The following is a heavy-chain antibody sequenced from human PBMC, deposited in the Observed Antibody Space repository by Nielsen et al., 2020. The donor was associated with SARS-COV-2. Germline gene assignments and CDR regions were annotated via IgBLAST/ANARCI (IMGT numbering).Heavy chain of an antibody. CDR3: ARDRLGELHTPVYYYYGMDV. CDR1: GFTFSSYA. CDR2: ISGSGGST. J-gene: IGHJ6*02. Sequence: GESLKISCAASGFTFSSYAMSWVRQAPGKGLEWVSAISGSGGSTYYADSVKGRFTISRDNSKNTLYLQMNSLRAEDTAVYYCARDRLGELHTPVYYYYGMDVWGQGTTVTVSS. D-gene: IGHD3-10*01. V-gene: IGHV3-23*01.